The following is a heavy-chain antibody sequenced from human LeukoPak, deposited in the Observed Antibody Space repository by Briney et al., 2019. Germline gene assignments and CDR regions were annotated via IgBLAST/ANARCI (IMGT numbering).Heavy chain of an antibody. Sequence: SETLSLTCAVYGGSFSGYYWSWIHQPPGKGLEWIGEINHSGSTNYNPSLKSRVTISVDTSKNQFSLKLSSVTAADTAVYYCARSYGMDVWGQGTTVTVSS. CDR1: GGSFSGYY. CDR3: ARSYGMDV. CDR2: INHSGST. V-gene: IGHV4-34*01. J-gene: IGHJ6*02.